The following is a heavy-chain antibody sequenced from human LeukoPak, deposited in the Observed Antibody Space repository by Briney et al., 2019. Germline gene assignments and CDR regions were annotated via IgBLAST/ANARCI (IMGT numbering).Heavy chain of an antibody. J-gene: IGHJ6*02. CDR2: INNSGSTI. CDR3: ATRVFCGGDCYSSHGMDV. CDR1: GLTFSDYY. V-gene: IGHV3-11*01. D-gene: IGHD2-21*02. Sequence: GGSLRLSCAASGLTFSDYYMSWIRQAPGKGLEWVSYINNSGSTIYYADSVKGRFTISRDNAKNSLYLQMNSLRPEDTAVYYCATRVFCGGDCYSSHGMDVWGPGTTVTVSS.